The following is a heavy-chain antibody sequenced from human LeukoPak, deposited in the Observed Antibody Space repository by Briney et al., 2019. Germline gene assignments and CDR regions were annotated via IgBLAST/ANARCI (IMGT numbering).Heavy chain of an antibody. Sequence: GASVKVSCKASGYTFTGYYMHWVRQAPGQGLEWMGWINPNSGGTNYAQKFQGRVTMTRDTSISTAYMELSRLRSDDTAVYYCARDRDIAAPPGYYYYMDVWGKGTTVTVSS. CDR3: ARDRDIAAPPGYYYYMDV. CDR1: GYTFTGYY. CDR2: INPNSGGT. V-gene: IGHV1-2*02. J-gene: IGHJ6*03. D-gene: IGHD6-6*01.